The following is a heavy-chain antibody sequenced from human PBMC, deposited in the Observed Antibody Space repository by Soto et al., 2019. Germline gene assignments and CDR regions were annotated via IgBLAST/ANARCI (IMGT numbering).Heavy chain of an antibody. CDR2: IYYSGST. J-gene: IGHJ4*02. V-gene: IGHV4-31*03. Sequence: SETLSLTCTVSGGSISSGGYYWSWIRQHPGKGLEWIGYIYYSGSTYYNPSLKSRVTISVDTSKNQFSLKLSSVTAADTAVYYCARDGYDSSGYVYFDYWGQGTLVTVSS. D-gene: IGHD3-22*01. CDR3: ARDGYDSSGYVYFDY. CDR1: GGSISSGGYY.